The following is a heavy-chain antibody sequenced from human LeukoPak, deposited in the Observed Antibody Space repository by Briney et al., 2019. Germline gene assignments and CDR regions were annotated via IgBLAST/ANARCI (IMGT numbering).Heavy chain of an antibody. J-gene: IGHJ5*02. V-gene: IGHV4-34*01. CDR2: INHSGST. Sequence: SETLSLTCAVYGGSFSGYYWSWIRQPPGKGLEWIGEINHSGSTNYNPSLKSRVTISVDTSKNQFSLKLSSVTAADTAVYYCASSSSWYGDWFDPWGQGTLVTVSS. CDR3: ASSSSWYGDWFDP. D-gene: IGHD6-13*01. CDR1: GGSFSGYY.